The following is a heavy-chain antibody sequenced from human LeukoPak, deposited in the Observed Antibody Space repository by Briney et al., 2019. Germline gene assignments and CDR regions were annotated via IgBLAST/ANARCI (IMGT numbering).Heavy chain of an antibody. J-gene: IGHJ4*02. CDR3: AKSMYNTD. V-gene: IGHV3-23*01. CDR2: IGDNT. Sequence: GASLRLSCAASGFTFSSYAMSWVRQAPGKGLEWVSTIGDNTHYADSVKGRFTISRDSSKNTLYLQMNSLRAEDTAIYYCAKSMYNTDWGQGTLVTVSS. D-gene: IGHD1-14*01. CDR1: GFTFSSYA.